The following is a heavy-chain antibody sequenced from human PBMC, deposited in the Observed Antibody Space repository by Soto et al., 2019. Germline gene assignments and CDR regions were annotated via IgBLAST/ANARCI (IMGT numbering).Heavy chain of an antibody. V-gene: IGHV4-28*01. CDR2: IYYSGST. D-gene: IGHD3-22*01. Sequence: QVQLQESGPGLVTPSDTLSLTCAVSGYSISSSNWWGWIRQPPGKGLEWIGYIYYSGSTYYNPSLKSRVTMSVDTSKNQCSLKLSSVTAVDTAVYYCARSAVAITSVGYFDYWGQGTLVTVSS. CDR3: ARSAVAITSVGYFDY. CDR1: GYSISSSNW. J-gene: IGHJ4*02.